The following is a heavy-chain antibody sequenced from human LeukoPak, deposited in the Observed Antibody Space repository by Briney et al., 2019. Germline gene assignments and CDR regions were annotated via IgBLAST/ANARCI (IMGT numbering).Heavy chain of an antibody. D-gene: IGHD6-6*01. CDR2: IGIAGNT. Sequence: GGSLRLSCAASGFTFSSYDMHWVRQTIGKGLEWVSSIGIAGNTYYPGSVKGRFTISRENAKNSLYLQMNSLRAGDTAVYYCARAPPYSSASWGYYGMDVWGQGTTVTVSS. J-gene: IGHJ6*02. CDR1: GFTFSSYD. V-gene: IGHV3-13*01. CDR3: ARAPPYSSASWGYYGMDV.